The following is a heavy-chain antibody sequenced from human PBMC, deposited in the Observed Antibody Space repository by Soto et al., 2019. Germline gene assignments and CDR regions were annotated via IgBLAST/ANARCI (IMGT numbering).Heavy chain of an antibody. V-gene: IGHV1-18*01. CDR1: GYTFTRYG. J-gene: IGHJ6*02. CDR3: AKNGQPPYYYYGLDV. Sequence: GHLVQSEAEVKKSGASVKVSCKASGYTFTRYGISWVRQAPGQGLEWMGWISGYNGDTNYARECQGRLSMTIDTSTTTAYMELRSLTSDDTAVYYCAKNGQPPYYYYGLDVWGQGTKVTVSS. CDR2: ISGYNGDT. D-gene: IGHD2-8*01.